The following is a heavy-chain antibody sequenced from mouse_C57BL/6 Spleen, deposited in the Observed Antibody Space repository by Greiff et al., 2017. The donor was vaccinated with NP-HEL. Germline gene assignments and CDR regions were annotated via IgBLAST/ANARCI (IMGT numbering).Heavy chain of an antibody. V-gene: IGHV14-4*01. Sequence: VQLKESGAELVRPGASVKLSCTASGFNIKDDYMHWVKQRPEQGLEWIGWIDPENGDTEYASKFQGKATITADTSSNTAYLQLSSLTSEDTAVYYCTTLLWLRRGAYWGQGTLVTVSA. CDR3: TTLLWLRRGAY. J-gene: IGHJ3*01. CDR2: IDPENGDT. D-gene: IGHD2-2*01. CDR1: GFNIKDDY.